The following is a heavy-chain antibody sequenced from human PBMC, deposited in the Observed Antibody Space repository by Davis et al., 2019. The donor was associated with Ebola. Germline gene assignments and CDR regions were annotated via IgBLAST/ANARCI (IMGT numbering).Heavy chain of an antibody. D-gene: IGHD1-26*01. V-gene: IGHV4-59*08. CDR2: VSYSGST. CDR3: AGISGTDPDFDF. J-gene: IGHJ4*02. CDR1: GASISSYY. Sequence: PSETLSLTCTVSGASISSYYWTWIRQPPGKGLEWIGYVSYSGSTNYNPSLKSRVTISVDTSKKQLSLKVSSVTASDTAVYYCAGISGTDPDFDFWGRGTLVTVSS.